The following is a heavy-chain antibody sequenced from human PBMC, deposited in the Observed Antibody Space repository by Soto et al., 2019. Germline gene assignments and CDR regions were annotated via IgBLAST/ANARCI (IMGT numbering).Heavy chain of an antibody. D-gene: IGHD2-15*01. CDR2: IIPILGIA. J-gene: IGHJ4*02. V-gene: IGHV1-69*08. Sequence: QVQLVQSGAEVKKPGSSVKVSCKASGGTFSSYTISWVRQAPGQGLEWMGRIIPILGIANYAQKFQGRVTIXXGKSTSTAYMELSRLGSEETAVYYCARDSATPFDYWGQGTLVTVSS. CDR1: GGTFSSYT. CDR3: ARDSATPFDY.